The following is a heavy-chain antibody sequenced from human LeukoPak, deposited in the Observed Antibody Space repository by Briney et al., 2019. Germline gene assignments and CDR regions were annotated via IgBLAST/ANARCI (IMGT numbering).Heavy chain of an antibody. J-gene: IGHJ4*02. Sequence: GGSLRLSCAASGFGLSDCGMHWVRQAPGKGLEWLAVITYDGTEIHYADSVKGRFIISRDISRSTLHLQMNSLRVEDTAVYYCVKEQSSRWYRVADYWGQGTMVTVSS. CDR3: VKEQSSRWYRVADY. V-gene: IGHV3-30*18. CDR2: ITYDGTEI. D-gene: IGHD6-19*01. CDR1: GFGLSDCG.